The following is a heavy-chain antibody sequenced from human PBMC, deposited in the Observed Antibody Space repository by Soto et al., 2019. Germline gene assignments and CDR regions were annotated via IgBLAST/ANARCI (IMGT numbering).Heavy chain of an antibody. CDR1: GYSSNSYA. CDR3: VTGAHVWGTFLT. J-gene: IGHJ4*02. V-gene: IGHV1-3*01. CDR2: INAASGDT. Sequence: QVQLVQSGAEVKKPGASVKVSCQASGYSSNSYAMHWVRQAPGHRLEWMGWINAASGDTKYSQEFQDRVTITRDTSGSTVYMDLSSLRSEDTAFYYCVTGAHVWGTFLTWGRGTLVTVSP. D-gene: IGHD3-16*01.